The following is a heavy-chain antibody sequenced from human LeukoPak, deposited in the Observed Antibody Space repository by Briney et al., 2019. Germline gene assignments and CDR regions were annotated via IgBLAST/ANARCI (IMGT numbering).Heavy chain of an antibody. Sequence: PGGSLRLSCAVSGITFSDHDMHWVRQAPGKGLEWCGRTKNKGNSYTREYAASVKGRFTISRDDSKNSLYLQMNSLKTEDTAIYYCVAMIREVGYWGQGTLVTVSS. J-gene: IGHJ4*02. CDR3: VAMIREVGY. V-gene: IGHV3-72*01. D-gene: IGHD3-10*01. CDR2: TKNKGNSYTR. CDR1: GITFSDHD.